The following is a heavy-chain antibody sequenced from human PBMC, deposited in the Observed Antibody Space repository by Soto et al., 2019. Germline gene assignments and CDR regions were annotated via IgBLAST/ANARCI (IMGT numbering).Heavy chain of an antibody. CDR3: ARQRSCSGGSCFLHHDAFDI. D-gene: IGHD2-15*01. CDR1: GYSFTSYW. Sequence: GESLKISCQGSGYSFTSYWISWVRQMPGKGLEWMGRIDPSDSYTNYSPSFQGHVTISADKSISTAYLQWSSLKASDTAMYYCARQRSCSGGSCFLHHDAFDIWGQGTMVTVSS. CDR2: IDPSDSYT. J-gene: IGHJ3*02. V-gene: IGHV5-10-1*01.